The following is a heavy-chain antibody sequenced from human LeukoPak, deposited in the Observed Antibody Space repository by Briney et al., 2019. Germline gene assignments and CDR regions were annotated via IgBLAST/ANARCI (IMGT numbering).Heavy chain of an antibody. CDR2: ITPIFGTA. V-gene: IGHV1-69*13. J-gene: IGHJ3*02. CDR3: ARGLDSFDAFDI. Sequence: SVKVSCKASGGTFSSYAISWVRQAPGQGLEWMGGITPIFGTANYAQKFQGRVTITADESTSTAYMELSSLRSEDTAVYYCARGLDSFDAFDIWGQGTMVTVSS. CDR1: GGTFSSYA. D-gene: IGHD2-15*01.